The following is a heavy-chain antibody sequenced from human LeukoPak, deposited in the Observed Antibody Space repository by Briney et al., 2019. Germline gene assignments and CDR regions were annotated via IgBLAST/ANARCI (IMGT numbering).Heavy chain of an antibody. D-gene: IGHD2-2*01. J-gene: IGHJ4*02. V-gene: IGHV1-69*04. CDR1: GGTFSSYA. CDR3: ARDCSSTSCFRSYVDY. Sequence: SVKVSCTASGGTFSSYAISWVRQAPGQGLEWMGRIIPILGIANYAQKFQGRVTITADKSTSTAYMELSSLRSEDTAVYYCARDCSSTSCFRSYVDYWGQGTLVTVSS. CDR2: IIPILGIA.